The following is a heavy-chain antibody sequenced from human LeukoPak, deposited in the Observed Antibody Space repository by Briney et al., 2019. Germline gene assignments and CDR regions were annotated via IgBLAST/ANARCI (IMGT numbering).Heavy chain of an antibody. J-gene: IGHJ6*02. D-gene: IGHD6-13*01. CDR1: GFTFSNYW. Sequence: GGSLRLSCTASGFTFSNYWMSWVRQTPEKGLEWVANIKQDGSETGYVDSVKGRFTISRDNAQTSLYLQMSSLRAEDTAVYYCARDPYSSSWSYGMDVWGQGTTATVSS. CDR2: IKQDGSET. CDR3: ARDPYSSSWSYGMDV. V-gene: IGHV3-7*05.